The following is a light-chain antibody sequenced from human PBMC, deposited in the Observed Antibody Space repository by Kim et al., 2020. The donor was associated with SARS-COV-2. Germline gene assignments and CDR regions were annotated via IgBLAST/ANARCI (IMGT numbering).Light chain of an antibody. CDR3: QQSYNAFPT. V-gene: IGKV1-39*01. Sequence: SLGDRVTILCRASQSISPYLNWYQQKPGKPPEHLIYAASTLQNGVPSRFSGSGSGTDFTLTISSLQPDDFANYYCQQSYNAFPTFGQGTRLEI. CDR1: QSISPY. CDR2: AAS. J-gene: IGKJ5*01.